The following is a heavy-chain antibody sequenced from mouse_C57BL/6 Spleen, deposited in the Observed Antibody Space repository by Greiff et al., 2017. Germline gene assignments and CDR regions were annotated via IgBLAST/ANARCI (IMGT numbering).Heavy chain of an antibody. CDR3: ARNYGSSQPYYFDY. Sequence: EVKVEESGGGLVKPGGSLKLSCAASGFTFSDYGMHWVRQAPEKGLEWVAYISSGSSTIYYADTVKGRFTISRDNAKNTLFLQMTSLRSEDTAMYYCARNYGSSQPYYFDYWGQGTTLTVSS. CDR2: ISSGSSTI. CDR1: GFTFSDYG. J-gene: IGHJ2*01. V-gene: IGHV5-17*01. D-gene: IGHD1-1*01.